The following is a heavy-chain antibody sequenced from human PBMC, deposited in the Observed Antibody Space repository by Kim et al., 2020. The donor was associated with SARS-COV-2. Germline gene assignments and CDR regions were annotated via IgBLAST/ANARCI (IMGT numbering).Heavy chain of an antibody. CDR2: ISYDGNNK. CDR1: GFTFSSYG. D-gene: IGHD3-10*01. Sequence: GGSLRLSCAASGFTFSSYGMYWVRQAPGKGLEWVAVISYDGNNKYYADSVKGRFTISRDNSKNTLYLQMNSLRAEDTAVYYCAKGGLTSSGSYYHLDYWGQGTLVTVSS. CDR3: AKGGLTSSGSYYHLDY. V-gene: IGHV3-30*18. J-gene: IGHJ4*02.